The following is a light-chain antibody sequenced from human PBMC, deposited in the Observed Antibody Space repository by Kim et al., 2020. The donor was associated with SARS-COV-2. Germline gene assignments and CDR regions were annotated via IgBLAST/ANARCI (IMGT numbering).Light chain of an antibody. V-gene: IGKV4-1*01. J-gene: IGKJ2*03. Sequence: RATRNCMSDQTVLNNSNTKNCLAWYQQKPGQAPKLLIYWASIRESGVSDRLSGSGSETDFTLTISSLQAEDVAVYYCQQYYSTPPSFGQGTKLEIK. CDR1: QTVLNNSNTKNC. CDR3: QQYYSTPPS. CDR2: WAS.